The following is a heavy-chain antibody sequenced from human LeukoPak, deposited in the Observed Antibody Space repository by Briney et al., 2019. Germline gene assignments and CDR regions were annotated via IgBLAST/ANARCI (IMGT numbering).Heavy chain of an antibody. V-gene: IGHV3-23*01. CDR3: TKGDGGWYPIDY. CDR2: INYNCLNT. J-gene: IGHJ4*02. D-gene: IGHD6-19*01. Sequence: PGASLRLSCVASGFTFINYGMSWVRQAPGKGLEGVSTINYNCLNTHYADSVKGRFTISRDDSKTKLHLQMNSLSADDTALYYCTKGDGGWYPIDYWGQGVLVIVSS. CDR1: GFTFINYG.